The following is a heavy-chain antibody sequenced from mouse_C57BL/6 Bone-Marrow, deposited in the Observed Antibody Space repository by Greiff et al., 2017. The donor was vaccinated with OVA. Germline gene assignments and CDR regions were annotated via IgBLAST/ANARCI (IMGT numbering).Heavy chain of an antibody. CDR2: IYPRSGNT. J-gene: IGHJ3*01. Sequence: QVQLKQSGAELARPGASVKLSCKASGYTFTSYGISWVKQRTGQGLEWIGEIYPRSGNTYYNEKFKGKATLTADKSSSTAYMELRSLTSEDSAVYFGARFVPWFAYWGQGTVVTVSA. CDR1: GYTFTSYG. V-gene: IGHV1-81*01. CDR3: ARFVPWFAY.